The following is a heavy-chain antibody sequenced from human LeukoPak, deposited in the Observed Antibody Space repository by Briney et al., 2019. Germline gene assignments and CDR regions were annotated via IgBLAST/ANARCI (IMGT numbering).Heavy chain of an antibody. D-gene: IGHD2-2*01. J-gene: IGHJ6*02. CDR1: GFTFSSYE. CDR2: ISSSGSTI. Sequence: PGGSLRLSCAASGFTFSSYEMNWVRQAPGKGLEWVSYISSSGSTIYYADSVKGRFTISRDNAKNSLYLQMNSLRAEDTAVYYCARGSGSTNGFYGMDVWGQGTTVTVSS. V-gene: IGHV3-48*03. CDR3: ARGSGSTNGFYGMDV.